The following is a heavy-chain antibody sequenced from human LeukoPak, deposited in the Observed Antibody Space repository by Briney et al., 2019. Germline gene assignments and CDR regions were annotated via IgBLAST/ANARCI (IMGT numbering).Heavy chain of an antibody. V-gene: IGHV3-23*01. CDR3: AKPYCSSTSCWNWFDP. Sequence: GGSLRLSCAASGFTFSSYAMSWVRQAPGKGLEWVSAISGSGGSTYYADSVKGRFTISRDNSKNTLYLQMNSLRAEDTAVYYCAKPYCSSTSCWNWFDPWGQGTLVTVSS. D-gene: IGHD2-2*01. J-gene: IGHJ5*02. CDR1: GFTFSSYA. CDR2: ISGSGGST.